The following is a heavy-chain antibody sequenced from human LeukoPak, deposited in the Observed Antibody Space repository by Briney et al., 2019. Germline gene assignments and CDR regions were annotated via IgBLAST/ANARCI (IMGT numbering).Heavy chain of an antibody. Sequence: GGSLRLSCAASGFIVSRYSMTWVRQAPGKGREWVSSISTSYSGIYYADSVKGRFTISRDNAKNSLYLQMDSLRADDTAVYYCARAYCSSITCFEWGQGTLVTVSS. D-gene: IGHD2-2*01. V-gene: IGHV3-48*01. CDR3: ARAYCSSITCFE. J-gene: IGHJ4*02. CDR1: GFIVSRYS. CDR2: ISTSYSGI.